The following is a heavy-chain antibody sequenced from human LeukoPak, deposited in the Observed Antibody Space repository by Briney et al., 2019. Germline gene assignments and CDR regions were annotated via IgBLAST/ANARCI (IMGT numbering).Heavy chain of an antibody. V-gene: IGHV4-39*07. D-gene: IGHD6-13*01. CDR1: GGSISSSSYY. Sequence: PSETLSPTCTVSGGSISSSSYYWGWIRQPPGKGLEWIGSIYYSGSTYYNPSLKSRVTISVDTSKNQFSLKLSSVTAADTAVYYCARDTAWAPGSSWYDHHGMDVWGQGTTVTVSS. J-gene: IGHJ6*02. CDR3: ARDTAWAPGSSWYDHHGMDV. CDR2: IYYSGST.